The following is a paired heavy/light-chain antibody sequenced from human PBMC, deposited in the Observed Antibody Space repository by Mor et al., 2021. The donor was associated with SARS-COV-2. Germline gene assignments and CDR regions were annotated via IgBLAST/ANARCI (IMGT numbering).Heavy chain of an antibody. Sequence: QVQLQESGPGLVKPSETLSLTCTVSGYSISSGYYWGWIRQPPGKGLEWIGSIYHSGSTYYNPSLKSRVTISVDTSKNQFSLKLSSVTAADTAVYYCARVANWNYGARMKRWVVVFDYWGQGTLVTVSS. CDR1: GYSISSGYY. V-gene: IGHV4-38-2*02. J-gene: IGHJ4*02. CDR2: IYHSGST. CDR3: ARVANWNYGARMKRWVVVFDY. D-gene: IGHD1-7*01.
Light chain of an antibody. CDR3: QQATFGT. CDR2: AAS. Sequence: DIQMTQSPSSVSASVGDRVTITCRASQGISSWLAWYQQKPGKAPKLLIYAASSLQSGVPSRFSGSGSGTDFTLTISSLQPEDFATYYCQQATFGTFGGGTKVEIK. CDR1: QGISSW. V-gene: IGKV1-12*01. J-gene: IGKJ4*01.